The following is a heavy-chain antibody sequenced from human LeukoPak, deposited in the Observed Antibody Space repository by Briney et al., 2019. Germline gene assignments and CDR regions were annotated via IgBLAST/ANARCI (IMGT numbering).Heavy chain of an antibody. J-gene: IGHJ4*02. V-gene: IGHV1-18*01. CDR3: VRSFQTVTPPLGY. Sequence: GASVKVSCKASGYTFSNYAISWVRQAPGQGLEWMGWISAYNGNTNYAQNLQGRVTMTTDTSTSTAYMELRGLRSDDAAVYYCVRSFQTVTPPLGYWGRGNLVT. D-gene: IGHD5-18*01. CDR1: GYTFSNYA. CDR2: ISAYNGNT.